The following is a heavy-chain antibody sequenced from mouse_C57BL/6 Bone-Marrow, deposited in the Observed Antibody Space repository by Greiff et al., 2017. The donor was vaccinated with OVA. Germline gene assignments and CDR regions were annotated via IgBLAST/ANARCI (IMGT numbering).Heavy chain of an antibody. Sequence: EVKLMESGGGLVQSGRSLRLSCAPSGFTFSDFYMEWVRQAPGKGLEWIAASRNKANDYTTEYSVSVKGRFIVSRDTSQSILYLQMKALRAEDAAIYYCASDDNYWYLDVWGTGTTVTVSA. J-gene: IGHJ1*03. CDR2: SRNKANDYTT. V-gene: IGHV7-1*01. CDR1: GFTFSDFY. CDR3: ASDDNYWYLDV.